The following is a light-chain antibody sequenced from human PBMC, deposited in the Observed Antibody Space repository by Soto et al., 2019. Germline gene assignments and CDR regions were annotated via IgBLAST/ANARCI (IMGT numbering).Light chain of an antibody. CDR1: QTVSSNN. CDR2: GAS. Sequence: PGERATLSCRASQTVSSNNLAWYQQKRGQAPRLIIYGASSRAAAIPDRFRGSGSGTDFTLIISSLAPEDFAVYYCQQYGSSPFTFGPGTAVDIK. CDR3: QQYGSSPFT. V-gene: IGKV3-20*01. J-gene: IGKJ3*01.